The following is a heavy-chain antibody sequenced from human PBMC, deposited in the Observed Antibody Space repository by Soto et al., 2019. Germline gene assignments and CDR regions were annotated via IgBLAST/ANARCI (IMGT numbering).Heavy chain of an antibody. CDR1: GGSVSSGSYY. CDR2: IYYSGST. V-gene: IGHV4-61*01. J-gene: IGHJ6*02. Sequence: LSLTCTVSGGSVSSGSYYWSWIRQPPGKGLEWIGYIYYSGSTNYNPSLKSRVTISVGASKNQFSLKLSSVTAADTAVYYCARETYYDFWSGHPNYYYYGMDVWGQGTTVTVSS. CDR3: ARETYYDFWSGHPNYYYYGMDV. D-gene: IGHD3-3*01.